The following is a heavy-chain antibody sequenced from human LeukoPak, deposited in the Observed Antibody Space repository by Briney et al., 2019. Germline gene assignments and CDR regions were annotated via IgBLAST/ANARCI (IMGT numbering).Heavy chain of an antibody. CDR2: TSSSSSTI. V-gene: IGHV3-48*01. D-gene: IGHD1-26*01. CDR1: EFTFSSYS. J-gene: IGHJ4*02. Sequence: QAGGSLRLSCEASEFTFSSYSMNWVRQAPGKGLEWVSYTSSSSSTIYYAESVKGRFTTSRDNDKNSLYLQMNSLRVEDTAVYHCARSRGNSGSYPLDYWGQGTLVTVSS. CDR3: ARSRGNSGSYPLDY.